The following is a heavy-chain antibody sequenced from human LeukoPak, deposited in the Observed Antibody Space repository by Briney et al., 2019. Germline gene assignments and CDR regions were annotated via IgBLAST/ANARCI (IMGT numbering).Heavy chain of an antibody. CDR2: IYYSGST. V-gene: IGHV4-59*12. J-gene: IGHJ4*02. D-gene: IGHD4-23*01. CDR1: GGSISSYY. Sequence: RPSETLSLTCTVSGGSISSYYWSWIRQPPGKGLEWIGYIYYSGSTYYNPSLKSRVTISVDTSKNQFSLKLSSVTAADTAVYYCARVPGGNHQLDYWGQGTLVTVSS. CDR3: ARVPGGNHQLDY.